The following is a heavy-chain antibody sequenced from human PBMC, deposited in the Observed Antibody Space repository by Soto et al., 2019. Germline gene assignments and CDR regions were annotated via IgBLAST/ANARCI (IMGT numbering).Heavy chain of an antibody. J-gene: IGHJ6*03. CDR3: AKQRRGGPFDYYMDV. CDR2: ISGGGRST. V-gene: IGHV3-23*01. Sequence: EVQLLESGGGLVQVGGSLRLSCAASGFTFTNYGMNWVRQAPGKGLEWVSSISGGGRSTYNRDSVRGRFTISRDTSKCTRYPQMNSLRADDTAVYYCAKQRRGGPFDYYMDVWGRGTTVTVSS. CDR1: GFTFTNYG. D-gene: IGHD3-16*01.